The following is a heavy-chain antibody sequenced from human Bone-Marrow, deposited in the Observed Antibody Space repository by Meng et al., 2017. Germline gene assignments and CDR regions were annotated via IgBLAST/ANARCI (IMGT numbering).Heavy chain of an antibody. J-gene: IGHJ4*02. D-gene: IGHD1-1*01. CDR1: GFTFSSYA. CDR3: AKGHNSNDY. Sequence: EVQLLESGGGLVQPGWSLRLSCAASGFTFSSYAMSWVRQATGKGLEWVSAISGSGGTTYYADSVKGRFTISRDNSKNTLYLQMNSLRAEDTAIYYCAKGHNSNDYCGQGTLVTVSS. V-gene: IGHV3-23*01. CDR2: ISGSGGTT.